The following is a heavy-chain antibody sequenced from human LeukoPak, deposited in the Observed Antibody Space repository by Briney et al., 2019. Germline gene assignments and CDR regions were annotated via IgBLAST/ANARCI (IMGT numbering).Heavy chain of an antibody. CDR1: SGSISSYY. Sequence: PSETLSLTCTVSSGSISSYYWSWIRQPAGKGLEWIGRIYSSGSTDYNPSLKGRVTMSVDTSRNQFSLKLSSVTAADTAVYYCARDLSGSYYFDYWGQGTLVTVSS. CDR2: IYSSGST. D-gene: IGHD1-26*01. CDR3: ARDLSGSYYFDY. V-gene: IGHV4-4*07. J-gene: IGHJ4*02.